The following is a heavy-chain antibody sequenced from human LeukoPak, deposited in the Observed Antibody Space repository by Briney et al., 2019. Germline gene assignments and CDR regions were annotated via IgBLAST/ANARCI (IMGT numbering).Heavy chain of an antibody. CDR2: VWYDGDNK. D-gene: IGHD6-19*01. V-gene: IGHV3-33*01. Sequence: GGSLRLSCAASGFTFSSFGLHWVRQAPGKGLEWVALVWYDGDNKYYADSVKGRFTISRDSSKNTLYLQMNSLSAEDTALYYCARESASYSSGTNWFDPWGQGTLVTVSS. J-gene: IGHJ5*02. CDR3: ARESASYSSGTNWFDP. CDR1: GFTFSSFG.